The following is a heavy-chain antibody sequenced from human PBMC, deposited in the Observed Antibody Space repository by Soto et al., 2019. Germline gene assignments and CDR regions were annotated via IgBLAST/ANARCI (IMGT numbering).Heavy chain of an antibody. CDR1: GYPFTTYG. CDR3: SRVITTFGVISKGPDH. J-gene: IGHJ4*02. D-gene: IGHD3-3*01. CDR2: ISTYNGDT. Sequence: QVQLAQSGAEVKKPGASVKVSCKASGYPFTTYGISWVRQAPGQGLEWRGWISTYNGDTEYPQSLQGRGTMTRDTSTATAYMELRSLISDDTAVYYCSRVITTFGVISKGPDHWGQGTLVTVSS. V-gene: IGHV1-18*04.